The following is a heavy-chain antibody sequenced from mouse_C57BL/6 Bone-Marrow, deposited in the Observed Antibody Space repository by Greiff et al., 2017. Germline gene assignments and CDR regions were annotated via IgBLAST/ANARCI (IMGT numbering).Heavy chain of an antibody. Sequence: QVQLQQPGAELVKPGASVKLSCKASGYTFTSYWMHWVKQRPGQGLEWIGMIHPNSGSTNYNEKFKSKDTITVDKSSSTAYMQLSSLTSEDSAVYYWARAYDYEAKDYWGQGTSGTVSS. CDR3: ARAYDYEAKDY. J-gene: IGHJ4*01. CDR1: GYTFTSYW. V-gene: IGHV1-64*01. D-gene: IGHD6-5*01. CDR2: IHPNSGST.